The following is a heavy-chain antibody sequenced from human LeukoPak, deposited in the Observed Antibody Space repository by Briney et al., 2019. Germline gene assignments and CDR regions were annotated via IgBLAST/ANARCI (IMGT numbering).Heavy chain of an antibody. D-gene: IGHD2-21*02. V-gene: IGHV3-30*02. Sequence: GGSLWLSCAASGFSFLYSGMHWVRQTPGKGLEWVAFIRYDGSKTYYADSVKGRFTISRDNSKDTLFLQMNSLRSEDTAVYYCGNSHPLSCGGDCYEIINPIDNWGQGALVTVSS. J-gene: IGHJ4*02. CDR3: GNSHPLSCGGDCYEIINPIDN. CDR1: GFSFLYSG. CDR2: IRYDGSKT.